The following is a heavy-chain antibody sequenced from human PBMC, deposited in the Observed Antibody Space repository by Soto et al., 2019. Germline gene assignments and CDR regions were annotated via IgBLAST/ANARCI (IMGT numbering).Heavy chain of an antibody. Sequence: EVHLLESGGDLVLPGGSLRLYCAASGFAFNDFAMNWVRQAPGKGPEWLSTISGSGDKTFHSDSVKGRFNISRDNSNNKMFLQMNSLRAEDTASYYCAKGASHAPFEKWGRGTLVTVSS. CDR1: GFAFNDFA. CDR2: ISGSGDKT. V-gene: IGHV3-23*01. J-gene: IGHJ4*02. CDR3: AKGASHAPFEK.